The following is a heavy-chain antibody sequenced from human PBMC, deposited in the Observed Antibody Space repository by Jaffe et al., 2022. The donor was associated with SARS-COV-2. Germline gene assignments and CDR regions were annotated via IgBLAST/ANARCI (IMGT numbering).Heavy chain of an antibody. Sequence: EVQLLESGGGLVQPGGSLRLSCAASGFTFSSYAMSWVRQAPGKGLEWVSAISGSGGSTYYADSVKGRFTISRDNSKNTLYLQMNSLRAEDTAVYYCAKGDYDFWSGYYRTYGYYFDYWGQGTLVTVSS. CDR1: GFTFSSYA. V-gene: IGHV3-23*01. J-gene: IGHJ4*02. D-gene: IGHD3-3*01. CDR2: ISGSGGST. CDR3: AKGDYDFWSGYYRTYGYYFDY.